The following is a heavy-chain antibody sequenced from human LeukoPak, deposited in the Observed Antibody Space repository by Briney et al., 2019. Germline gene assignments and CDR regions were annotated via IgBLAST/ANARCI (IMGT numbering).Heavy chain of an antibody. CDR1: GGSISSYY. CDR3: ASSSSSWAYYYGMDV. V-gene: IGHV4-4*07. Sequence: PSETLSLTCTVSGGSISSYYWSWIRQPAGKGLEWIGRIYTSGSTNYNPSLKSRVTMSVDTSKNQFSLKLSSVTAADTAVYYCASSSSSWAYYYGMDVWGQGTTVTVSS. D-gene: IGHD6-13*01. J-gene: IGHJ6*02. CDR2: IYTSGST.